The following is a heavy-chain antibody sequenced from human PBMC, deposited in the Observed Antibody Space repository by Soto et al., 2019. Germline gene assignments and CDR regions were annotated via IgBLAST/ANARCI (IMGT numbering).Heavy chain of an antibody. Sequence: GSLRLSSAASGXTFSRYAMHWVRQAPGKGLEWVAVISYDGSNKYYADSVKGRFTISRDNSKNTLYLQMNSLRAEDTAVYYCARGSLVRDAFDIWGQGTMGTVSS. V-gene: IGHV3-30-3*01. CDR1: GXTFSRYA. D-gene: IGHD6-13*01. J-gene: IGHJ3*02. CDR3: ARGSLVRDAFDI. CDR2: ISYDGSNK.